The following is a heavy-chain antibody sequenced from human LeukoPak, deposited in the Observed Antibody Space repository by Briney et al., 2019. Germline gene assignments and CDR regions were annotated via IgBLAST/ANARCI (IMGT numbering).Heavy chain of an antibody. CDR1: GGTFSSYA. Sequence: SVKVSCKASGGTFSSYAISWVRRAPGQGLEWMGRIIPILGIANYAQKFQGRVTITADKSTSTAYMELSSLRSEDTAVYYCARHAAAGLYYFDYWGQGTLVTVSS. D-gene: IGHD6-13*01. CDR2: IIPILGIA. J-gene: IGHJ4*02. CDR3: ARHAAAGLYYFDY. V-gene: IGHV1-69*04.